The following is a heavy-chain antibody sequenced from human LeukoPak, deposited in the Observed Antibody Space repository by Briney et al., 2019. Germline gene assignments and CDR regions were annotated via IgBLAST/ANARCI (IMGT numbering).Heavy chain of an antibody. D-gene: IGHD7-27*01. V-gene: IGHV1-69*05. CDR3: ARGLGKAPAGLFDY. CDR2: IIPIFGTA. CDR1: GGTFSSYA. J-gene: IGHJ4*02. Sequence: EASVKVSCKASGGTFSSYAISWVRQAPGQGLEWMGGIIPIFGTANYAQKFQGRVTITTDESTSTAYMELSSLRSEDTAVYYCARGLGKAPAGLFDYWGQGTLVTVSS.